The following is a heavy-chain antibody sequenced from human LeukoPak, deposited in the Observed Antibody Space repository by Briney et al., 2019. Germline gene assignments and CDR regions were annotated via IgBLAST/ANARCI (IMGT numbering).Heavy chain of an antibody. CDR1: GGSFSSYY. CDR2: IYYSGST. V-gene: IGHV4-39*01. J-gene: IGHJ6*03. Sequence: SETLSLTCAVYGGSFSSYYWGWIRQPPGKGLEWIGSIYYSGSTYYNPSLKSRVTISVDTSKNQFSLKLSSVTAADTAVYYCARHRYYYRSGSYYGAPYYMDVWGKGTTVTISS. D-gene: IGHD3-10*01. CDR3: ARHRYYYRSGSYYGAPYYMDV.